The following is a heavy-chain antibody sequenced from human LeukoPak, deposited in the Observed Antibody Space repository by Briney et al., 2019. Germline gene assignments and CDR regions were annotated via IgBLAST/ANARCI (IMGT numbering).Heavy chain of an antibody. D-gene: IGHD2-21*01. V-gene: IGHV4-4*08. J-gene: IGHJ4*02. Sequence: SETLSLTCSVSGAPISSYYWSWFRQSPWKGLEWIGYIHSNGNINYNPSLKSRLTMSLDTSQSQFSLRLTSVTAADTAVYYCARHYSSETYPLDSWGQGTLVTVSS. CDR3: ARHYSSETYPLDS. CDR2: IHSNGNI. CDR1: GAPISSYY.